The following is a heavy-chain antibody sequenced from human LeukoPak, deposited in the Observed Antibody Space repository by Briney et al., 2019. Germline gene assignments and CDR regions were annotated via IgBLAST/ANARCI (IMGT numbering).Heavy chain of an antibody. D-gene: IGHD2-2*02. J-gene: IGHJ4*02. CDR2: IVVGSGNT. CDR3: ARDMGRYCSSTSCYTPVY. CDR1: GFTFTSSA. Sequence: ASVKVSCKASGFTFTSSAMEWVRQARGQRLEWIGWIVVGSGNTNYAQKFQERVTITRDMSTSTAYMELSSLRSEDTAVYYCARDMGRYCSSTSCYTPVYWGQGTLVTVSS. V-gene: IGHV1-58*02.